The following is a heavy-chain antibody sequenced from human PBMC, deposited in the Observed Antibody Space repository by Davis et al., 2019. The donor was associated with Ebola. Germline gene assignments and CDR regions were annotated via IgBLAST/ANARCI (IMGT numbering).Heavy chain of an antibody. CDR3: ARDFAHILTGLDY. D-gene: IGHD3-9*01. Sequence: GGSLRLSCAASGFTFSSYWMSWVRQAPGKGLEWVANIKQDGSEKYYVDSVKGRFTISRDNAKNSLYLQMKSLRAEDTAVYYCARDFAHILTGLDYWGQGTLVTVSS. J-gene: IGHJ4*02. CDR1: GFTFSSYW. V-gene: IGHV3-7*01. CDR2: IKQDGSEK.